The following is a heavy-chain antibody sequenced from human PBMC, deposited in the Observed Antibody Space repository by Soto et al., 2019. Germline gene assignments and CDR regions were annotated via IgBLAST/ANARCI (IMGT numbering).Heavy chain of an antibody. CDR2: VNPSGGST. J-gene: IGHJ5*02. Sequence: ASVKVSCKASGYTFTSYYMHWVRQAPGQGLEWMGIVNPSGGSTSYAQKFQGRVTMTRDTSTSTVYMELSSLRSEDTAVYYCARSLLSGSYRIDNWFDPWGQGTLVTVSS. CDR3: ARSLLSGSYRIDNWFDP. V-gene: IGHV1-46*01. D-gene: IGHD1-26*01. CDR1: GYTFTSYY.